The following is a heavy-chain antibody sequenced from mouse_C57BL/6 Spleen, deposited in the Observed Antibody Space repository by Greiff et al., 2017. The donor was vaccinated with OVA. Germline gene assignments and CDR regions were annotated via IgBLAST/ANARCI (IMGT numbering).Heavy chain of an antibody. J-gene: IGHJ4*01. CDR3: AKDYYGSSYDYYAMDY. CDR1: GFTFSDYG. V-gene: IGHV5-17*01. Sequence: EVKVEESGGGLVKPGGSLKLSCAASGFTFSDYGMHWVRQAPEKGLEWVAYISSGSSTIYYADTVKGRFTISRDNAKNTLFLQMTSLRSEDTAMYYCAKDYYGSSYDYYAMDYWGQGTSVTVSS. D-gene: IGHD1-1*01. CDR2: ISSGSSTI.